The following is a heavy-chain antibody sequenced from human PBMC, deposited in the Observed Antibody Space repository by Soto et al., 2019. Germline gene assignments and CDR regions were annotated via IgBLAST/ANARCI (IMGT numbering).Heavy chain of an antibody. D-gene: IGHD2-2*01. CDR1: GFTFNTFG. CDR2: ISYDGSDK. V-gene: IGHV3-30*18. J-gene: IGHJ4*02. CDR3: AKSPNFYCSSYHCYKYYFDY. Sequence: GGSLSLSCAASGFTFNTFGMHWVRQAPGKGLEWVAVISYDGSDKYYSDSVRGRFTISRDNSMNTLYLQMNSLRTEDTAVYYCAKSPNFYCSSYHCYKYYFDYWGQGTLVTVSS.